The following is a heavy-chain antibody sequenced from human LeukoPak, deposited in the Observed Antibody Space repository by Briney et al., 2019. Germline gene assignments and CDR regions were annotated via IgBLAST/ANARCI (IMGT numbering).Heavy chain of an antibody. CDR3: ARDPPGYYYGGNSTVGAFDI. D-gene: IGHD4-23*01. J-gene: IGHJ3*02. Sequence: PGGSLRLSCAASGFTFSSYVMNWVRQAPGKGLEWVSAISGSGGSTYYADSVTGRFTISRDNSKNTLYLQMNSLRAEDTAVYYCARDPPGYYYGGNSTVGAFDIWGQGTMVTVSS. V-gene: IGHV3-23*01. CDR2: ISGSGGST. CDR1: GFTFSSYV.